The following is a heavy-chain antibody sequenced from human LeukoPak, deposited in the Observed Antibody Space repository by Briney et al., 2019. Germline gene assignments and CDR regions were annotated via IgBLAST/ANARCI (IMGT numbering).Heavy chain of an antibody. D-gene: IGHD4-17*01. Sequence: GASVKVSCKASGYTFTSYYMHWVRQAPGQGLEWMGWINPNSGGTNYAQKFQGRVTMTRDTSISTAYMELSRLRSDDTAVYYCARERYGDWALDYWGQGTLVTVSS. CDR1: GYTFTSYY. V-gene: IGHV1-2*02. CDR3: ARERYGDWALDY. CDR2: INPNSGGT. J-gene: IGHJ4*02.